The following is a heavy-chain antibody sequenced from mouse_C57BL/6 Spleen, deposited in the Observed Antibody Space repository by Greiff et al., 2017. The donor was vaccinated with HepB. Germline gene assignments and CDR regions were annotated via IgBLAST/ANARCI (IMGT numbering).Heavy chain of an antibody. CDR3: ARREFITTVFDY. V-gene: IGHV1-80*01. J-gene: IGHJ2*01. D-gene: IGHD1-1*01. Sequence: VQLQQSGAELVKPGASVKISCKASGYAFSSYWMNWVKQRPGKGLEWIGQIYPGDGDTNYNGKFKGNATLTADKSSSTAYMQLSSLTSEDSAVYFCARREFITTVFDYWGQGTTLTVSS. CDR2: IYPGDGDT. CDR1: GYAFSSYW.